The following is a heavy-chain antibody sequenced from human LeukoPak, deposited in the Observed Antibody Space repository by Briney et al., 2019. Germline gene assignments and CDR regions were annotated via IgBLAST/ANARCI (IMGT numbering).Heavy chain of an antibody. V-gene: IGHV1-2*02. CDR2: INPNSGAT. J-gene: IGHJ4*02. Sequence: GASVKVSCKASGYSFTGYYIHWVRQAPGRGLEWMGWINPNSGATNYAQKFQDRVTMTRDTSISTAYMELRRLRSDDTAVYLCARDQNYFDTTTYYGPDYWGQGTLVTVSS. D-gene: IGHD3-22*01. CDR1: GYSFTGYY. CDR3: ARDQNYFDTTTYYGPDY.